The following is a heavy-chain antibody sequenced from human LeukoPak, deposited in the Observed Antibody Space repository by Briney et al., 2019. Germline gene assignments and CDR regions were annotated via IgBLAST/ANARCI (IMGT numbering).Heavy chain of an antibody. V-gene: IGHV4-31*03. CDR1: GGPISSGGYY. J-gene: IGHJ4*02. CDR3: ARERTTVTSNY. Sequence: SQTLSLTCTVSGGPISSGGYYWSWIRQHPGKGLEWIGYIYYSGSTYYNPSLKSRVTISVDTSKNQFSLKLSSVTAADTAVYYCARERTTVTSNYWGQGTLVTVSS. CDR2: IYYSGST. D-gene: IGHD4-17*01.